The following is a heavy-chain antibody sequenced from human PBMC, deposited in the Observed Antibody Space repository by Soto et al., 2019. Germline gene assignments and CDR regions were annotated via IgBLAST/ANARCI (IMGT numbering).Heavy chain of an antibody. D-gene: IGHD5-12*01. Sequence: GGSLRLSCAASGFTFSSYWMHWVRQAPGKGLVWVARINSDGSSTSYADSVKGRFTISRDNAKNTLYLQMNSLRADDTAVYYCARRGYSGYDSNNFDYWGQGTLVTVAS. CDR2: INSDGSST. CDR1: GFTFSSYW. V-gene: IGHV3-74*01. J-gene: IGHJ4*02. CDR3: ARRGYSGYDSNNFDY.